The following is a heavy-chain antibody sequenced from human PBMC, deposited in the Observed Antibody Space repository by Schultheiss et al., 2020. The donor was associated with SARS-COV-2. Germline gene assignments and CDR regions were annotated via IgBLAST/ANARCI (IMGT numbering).Heavy chain of an antibody. CDR1: GFTVSSNY. Sequence: GSLRLSCAASGFTVSSNYMSWVRQAPGKGLEWIGYIYYSGSTYYNPSLKSRVTMSVDTSKNQFSLKLSSVTAADTAVYYCARHPDYGDFYWGQGTLVTVSS. V-gene: IGHV4-59*08. J-gene: IGHJ4*02. CDR3: ARHPDYGDFY. CDR2: IYYSGST. D-gene: IGHD4-17*01.